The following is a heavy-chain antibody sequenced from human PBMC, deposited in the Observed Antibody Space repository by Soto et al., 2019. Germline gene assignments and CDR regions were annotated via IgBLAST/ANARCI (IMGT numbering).Heavy chain of an antibody. Sequence: GEALKISWKASGYTFTNYWIGWVRQMPGKGLELMVIIYPSNSETRFSPSFQGQVTLSADKSIFTAYLQWSSLKAADTAIYYCARQAYQYAPYSFRXWGQGTLVTVSX. J-gene: IGHJ1*01. CDR3: ARQAYQYAPYSFRX. V-gene: IGHV5-51*01. CDR2: IYPSNSET. D-gene: IGHD2-21*01. CDR1: GYTFTNYW.